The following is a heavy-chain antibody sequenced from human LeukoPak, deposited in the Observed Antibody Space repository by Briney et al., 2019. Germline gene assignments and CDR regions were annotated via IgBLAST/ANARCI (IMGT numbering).Heavy chain of an antibody. D-gene: IGHD3-22*01. CDR1: GFTFSSYD. J-gene: IGHJ3*02. CDR3: AKIAITMIVVDDAFDI. CDR2: ISYDGSNK. V-gene: IGHV3-30*18. Sequence: GGSLRLSCAASGFTFSSYDMHWVRQAPGKGLEWVAVISYDGSNKYYADSVKGRFTISRDSSKNTLYLQMNSLRAEDTAVYYCAKIAITMIVVDDAFDIWGQGTMVTVSS.